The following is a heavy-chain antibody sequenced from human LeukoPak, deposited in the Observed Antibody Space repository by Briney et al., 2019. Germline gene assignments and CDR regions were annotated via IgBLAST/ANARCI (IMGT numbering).Heavy chain of an antibody. J-gene: IGHJ4*02. Sequence: SVKVSCKASGGTFSRYAISWVRQAPGQGLEWMGGITPMFGTANYAQKFQGRVTITADESTSTAYMELSGLRSEDTAMYYCARDAAIYDNSAFYYLWWGQGTLITVSS. CDR1: GGTFSRYA. D-gene: IGHD3-22*01. CDR2: ITPMFGTA. V-gene: IGHV1-69*13. CDR3: ARDAAIYDNSAFYYLW.